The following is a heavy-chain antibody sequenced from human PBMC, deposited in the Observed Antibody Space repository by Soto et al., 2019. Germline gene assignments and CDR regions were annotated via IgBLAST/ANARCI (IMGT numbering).Heavy chain of an antibody. CDR1: GGAISSGGYY. CDR3: AREFYDSSGNWFDP. J-gene: IGHJ5*02. D-gene: IGHD3-22*01. CDR2: IYYSGST. V-gene: IGHV4-31*03. Sequence: SDTLSLTCTVSGGAISSGGYYWSWIRHHPGKGLEWIGYIYYSGSTYYNPSLKSRVTISVDTSKNQFSLKLSSVTAADTAVYYCAREFYDSSGNWFDPWGQGTLVTVS.